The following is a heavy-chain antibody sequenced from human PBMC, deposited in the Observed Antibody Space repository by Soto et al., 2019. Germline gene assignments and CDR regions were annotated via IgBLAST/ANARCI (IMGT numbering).Heavy chain of an antibody. V-gene: IGHV3-74*01. CDR2: ISGDGTST. D-gene: IGHD5-12*01. Sequence: PGGSLRLSCAASGFTFSSWMHWVRQAPGKGLVWASRISGDGTSTYYADSVQGRFTVSRDNAKSTLYLQMSSLRDEDTAVYYCARGYSGYGNFDYWGLGTLVTVSS. J-gene: IGHJ4*02. CDR3: ARGYSGYGNFDY. CDR1: GFTFSSW.